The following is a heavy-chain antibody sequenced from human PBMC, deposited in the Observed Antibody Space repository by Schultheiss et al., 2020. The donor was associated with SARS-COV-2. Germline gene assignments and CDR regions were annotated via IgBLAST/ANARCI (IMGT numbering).Heavy chain of an antibody. V-gene: IGHV4-59*01. CDR1: GGSISSYY. J-gene: IGHJ5*02. D-gene: IGHD3-9*01. Sequence: SQTLSLTCTVSGGSISSYYWSWIRQPPGKGLEWIGYIYYSGSTNYNPSLKSRVTISVDTSKNQFSLKLSSVTAADTAVYYCASTSPILRYFDSPNWFDPWGQGTLVTVSS. CDR2: IYYSGST. CDR3: ASTSPILRYFDSPNWFDP.